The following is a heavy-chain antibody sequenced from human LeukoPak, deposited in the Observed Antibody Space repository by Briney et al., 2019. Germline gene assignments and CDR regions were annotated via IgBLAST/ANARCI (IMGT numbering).Heavy chain of an antibody. V-gene: IGHV4-4*07. CDR2: IYTSGST. D-gene: IGHD3-3*01. Sequence: SETLSLTCTVSGGSISSYYWSWIRQPAGKGLEWIGRIYTSGSTNYNPSLKSRVTMSVDTSKNQFSLKLSSVTAADTAVYYCARDGTTDLWSGPHAFDIWGQGTMVTVSS. CDR1: GGSISSYY. CDR3: ARDGTTDLWSGPHAFDI. J-gene: IGHJ3*02.